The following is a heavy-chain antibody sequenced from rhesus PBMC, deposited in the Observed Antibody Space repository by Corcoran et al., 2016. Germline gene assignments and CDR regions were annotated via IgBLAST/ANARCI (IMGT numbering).Heavy chain of an antibody. CDR2: IDPRDSDV. CDR3: ARRAGTGYFDY. J-gene: IGHJ4*01. V-gene: IGHV5-20*02. Sequence: EVQLVQSGAEVKRPGESLKISCKTSGYSFTSYWISWVRQMPGKGLEWMGAIDPRDSDVRYSPSFQGQVTISADKSTSTAYLQWSSLKASDTATYYCARRAGTGYFDYWGQGVLVTVSS. D-gene: IGHD5-24*01. CDR1: GYSFTSYW.